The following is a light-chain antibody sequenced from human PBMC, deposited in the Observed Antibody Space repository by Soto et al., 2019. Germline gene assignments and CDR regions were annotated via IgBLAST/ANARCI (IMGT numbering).Light chain of an antibody. Sequence: QSALTQPASVSGSPGQSITISCTGTSSDVGGYNYVSWYQQHPGKAPKLMIYDVSNRPSGVSNRFSGSKSGNTASLTISGLQAEDEADYYCSSYTSSSTWVFGGGNKRTVL. CDR1: SSDVGGYNY. V-gene: IGLV2-14*01. CDR3: SSYTSSSTWV. J-gene: IGLJ3*02. CDR2: DVS.